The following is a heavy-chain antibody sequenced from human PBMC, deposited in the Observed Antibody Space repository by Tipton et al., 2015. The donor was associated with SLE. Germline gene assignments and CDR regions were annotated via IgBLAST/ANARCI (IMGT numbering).Heavy chain of an antibody. CDR3: AKDPGSSSWYYFDY. D-gene: IGHD6-13*01. Sequence: SLRLSCEASGFTFDDYGMQWVRQTPGKGLEWVSGISWNSGDIDYGDSVKGRFTISRDNAKKSLYLQMNSLRAEDTALYYCAKDPGSSSWYYFDYWGQGTLVTVSS. J-gene: IGHJ4*02. CDR2: ISWNSGDI. V-gene: IGHV3-9*01. CDR1: GFTFDDYG.